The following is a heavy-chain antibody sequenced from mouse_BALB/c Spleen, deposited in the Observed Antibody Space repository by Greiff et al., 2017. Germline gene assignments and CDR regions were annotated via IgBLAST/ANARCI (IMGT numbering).Heavy chain of an antibody. Sequence: EVNVVESGGGLVQPGGSLKLSCAASGFTFSSYGMSWVRQTPDKRLELVATINSNGGSTYYPDSVKGRFTISRDNAKNTLYLQMSSLKSEDTAMYYCARAYGNYVFAYWGQGTLVTVSA. J-gene: IGHJ3*01. D-gene: IGHD2-10*02. CDR3: ARAYGNYVFAY. CDR1: GFTFSSYG. V-gene: IGHV5-6-3*01. CDR2: INSNGGST.